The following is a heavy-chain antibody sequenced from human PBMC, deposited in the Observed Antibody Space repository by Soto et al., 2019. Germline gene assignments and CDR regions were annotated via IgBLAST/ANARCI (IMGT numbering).Heavy chain of an antibody. J-gene: IGHJ6*02. Sequence: QVQLQESGPGLVKPSQTLSLTCTVSGGSITSGGYYWSWIRQHPGKGLEWIGYIYYSGSTYYNPSLKSRVTISVDESKNQFSLKLSSVTAADTAVYYCASTLYDWNGGYYGMDVWGQGTTVTVSS. V-gene: IGHV4-31*03. D-gene: IGHD1-1*01. CDR3: ASTLYDWNGGYYGMDV. CDR1: GGSITSGGYY. CDR2: IYYSGST.